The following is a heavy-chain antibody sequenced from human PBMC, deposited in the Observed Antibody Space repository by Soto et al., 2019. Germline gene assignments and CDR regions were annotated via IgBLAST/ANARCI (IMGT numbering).Heavy chain of an antibody. J-gene: IGHJ4*02. D-gene: IGHD3-10*01. Sequence: PSETLSLTCSVSGDSINSRYCIFSRHPPVKGLEWIGYIDYVGSTNYAPSLQSRVTMSVDTSKNQVSLKLRYVTAADTAVYYCVRQRGNYFDFWGQGTLVTVSS. V-gene: IGHV4-59*11. CDR1: GDSINSRY. CDR2: IDYVGST. CDR3: VRQRGNYFDF.